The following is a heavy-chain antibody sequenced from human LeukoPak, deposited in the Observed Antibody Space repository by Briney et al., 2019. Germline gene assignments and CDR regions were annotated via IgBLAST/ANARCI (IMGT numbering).Heavy chain of an antibody. V-gene: IGHV4-39*01. D-gene: IGHD3-10*01. CDR3: ARQFRLLWYG. J-gene: IGHJ4*02. CDR2: IYYSGST. Sequence: PSETLSLTCTVSGGSISSSSYYWGWIRQPPGKGLEWIGSIYYSGSTYYNPSLKSRVTISVDTSKNQFSLKLSSVTAADTAVYYCARQFRLLWYGWDQGTLVTVSS. CDR1: GGSISSSSYY.